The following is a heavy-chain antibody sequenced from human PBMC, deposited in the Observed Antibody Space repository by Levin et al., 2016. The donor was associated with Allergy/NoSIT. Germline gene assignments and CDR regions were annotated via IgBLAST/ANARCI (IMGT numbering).Heavy chain of an antibody. CDR2: IARKADGATT. J-gene: IGHJ4*02. D-gene: IGHD2-15*01. CDR1: GFTFINAW. Sequence: GESLKISCGDSGFTFINAWMTWVRQAPGKGLEWVGRIARKADGATTDYAEPVKGRFTMSRDDSENTLYLQMNSLKTEDTAVYYCYTIILSQTPRVDSWGQGTLVTVSS. CDR3: YTIILSQTPRVDS. V-gene: IGHV3-15*04.